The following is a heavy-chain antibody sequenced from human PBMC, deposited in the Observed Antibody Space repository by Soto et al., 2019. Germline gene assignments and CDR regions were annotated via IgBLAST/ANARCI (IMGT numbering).Heavy chain of an antibody. CDR1: GGSISSGGYY. V-gene: IGHV4-31*03. CDR2: IYYSGST. D-gene: IGHD3-22*01. J-gene: IGHJ3*02. CDR3: ARGEGYYDSSGYESRAFDI. Sequence: TLSLTCTVSGGSISSGGYYWSWIRQHPGKGLEWIGYIYYSGSTYYNPSLKSRVTISVDTSKNQFSLKLSSVTAADTAVYYCARGEGYYDSSGYESRAFDIWGQGTMVTVSS.